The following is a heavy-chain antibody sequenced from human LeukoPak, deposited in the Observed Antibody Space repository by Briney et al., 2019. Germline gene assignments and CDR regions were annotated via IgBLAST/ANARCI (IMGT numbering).Heavy chain of an antibody. Sequence: GGSLRLSCAASGFTFSSYWMHWVRQAPGKGLVWVSRINSDGSSTSYADSVKGRFTISRDNAKNTLYLQMNSLRAEDTAVYYCARDPREMATIQGGAFDIWGQGTMVTVSS. CDR1: GFTFSSYW. J-gene: IGHJ3*02. D-gene: IGHD5-24*01. CDR3: ARDPREMATIQGGAFDI. V-gene: IGHV3-74*01. CDR2: INSDGSST.